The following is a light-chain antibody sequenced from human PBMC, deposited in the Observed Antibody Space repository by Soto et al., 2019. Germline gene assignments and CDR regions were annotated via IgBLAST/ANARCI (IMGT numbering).Light chain of an antibody. Sequence: DIQMTQSPSAMSASVGDKVTITCRASQGISNHLVWFQQKPGQVPKRLIYDASVLQPGVTSRFSGGGSGADFSLTISSLLPEDFAAYYCLHHHNFPFTFGHGTRLEAK. V-gene: IGKV1-17*03. CDR2: DAS. J-gene: IGKJ5*01. CDR3: LHHHNFPFT. CDR1: QGISNH.